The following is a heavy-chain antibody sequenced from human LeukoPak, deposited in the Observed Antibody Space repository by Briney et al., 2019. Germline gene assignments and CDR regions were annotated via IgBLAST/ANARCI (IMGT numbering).Heavy chain of an antibody. CDR2: ISYDGSNK. CDR3: ARGEYYYDSSGYYYRHGVLGY. CDR1: GFTFSSYA. Sequence: GGSLRLSCAASGFTFSSYAMHWVRQAPGKGLEWVAVISYDGSNKYYADSVKGRFTISRDNSKNTLYLQMNSLRAEDTAVYYCARGEYYYDSSGYYYRHGVLGYWGQGTLVTVSS. J-gene: IGHJ4*02. D-gene: IGHD3-22*01. V-gene: IGHV3-30-3*01.